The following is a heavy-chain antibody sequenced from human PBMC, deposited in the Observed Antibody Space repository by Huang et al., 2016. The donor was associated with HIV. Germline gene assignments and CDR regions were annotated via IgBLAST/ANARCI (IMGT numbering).Heavy chain of an antibody. Sequence: EVQLVETGGGLIQPGGSLKLSCAASGFTASANYMSWVRQAPGKGLEGVSSVYSDGNTFYADSVKGRFIISRDNSKNTMYLQMTSLRAEDTAVYYCAKIGGSDYYYYYYMDVWGKGATVTVSS. D-gene: IGHD3-16*01. J-gene: IGHJ6*03. CDR1: GFTASANY. CDR3: AKIGGSDYYYYYYMDV. V-gene: IGHV3-53*02. CDR2: VYSDGNT.